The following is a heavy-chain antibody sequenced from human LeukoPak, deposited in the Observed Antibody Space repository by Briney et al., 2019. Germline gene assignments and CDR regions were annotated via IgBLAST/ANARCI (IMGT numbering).Heavy chain of an antibody. Sequence: GGSLRLSCAASGFTFSSYAMSWVRQAPGKGLEWVSAISGSGGSTYYADSVKGRFTISRDNSKNALYLQMNSLRAEDTAVYYCAKPIEQQLVFVLFDYWGQGTLVTVSS. V-gene: IGHV3-23*01. CDR1: GFTFSSYA. CDR2: ISGSGGST. CDR3: AKPIEQQLVFVLFDY. D-gene: IGHD6-13*01. J-gene: IGHJ4*02.